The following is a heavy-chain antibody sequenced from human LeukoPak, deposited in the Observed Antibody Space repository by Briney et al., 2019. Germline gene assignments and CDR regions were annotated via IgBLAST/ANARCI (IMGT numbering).Heavy chain of an antibody. CDR1: GFTFSRYW. CDR2: VSGDGSST. CDR3: ARASAHYWYFDL. V-gene: IGHV3-74*01. J-gene: IGHJ2*01. D-gene: IGHD6-6*01. Sequence: GGSLRLSCAASGFTFSRYWMHWVRQGPGKGLVWVSRVSGDGSSTTYADSVKGRFTISRDNAKSTLYLQMNSLRAEDTAVYYCARASAHYWYFDLWGRGTLVTVSS.